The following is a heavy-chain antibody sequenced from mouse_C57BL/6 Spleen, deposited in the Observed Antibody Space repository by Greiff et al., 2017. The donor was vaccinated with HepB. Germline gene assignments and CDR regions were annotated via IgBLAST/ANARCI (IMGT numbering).Heavy chain of an antibody. D-gene: IGHD1-1*01. CDR3: ARSGFITTVVPYFDY. Sequence: VQLQQPGAELVMPGASVKLSSKASGYTFTSYWMHWVKQRPGQGLEWIGEIDPSDSYTNYKQKFKGKSTLTVDKSSSTAYMQLSSLTYEDSAVYYCARSGFITTVVPYFDYWGQGTTLTVSS. V-gene: IGHV1-69*01. J-gene: IGHJ2*01. CDR1: GYTFTSYW. CDR2: IDPSDSYT.